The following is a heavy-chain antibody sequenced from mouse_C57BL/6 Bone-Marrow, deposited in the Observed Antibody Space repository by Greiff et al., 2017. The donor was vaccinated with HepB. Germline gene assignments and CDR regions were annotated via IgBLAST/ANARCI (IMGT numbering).Heavy chain of an antibody. D-gene: IGHD2-4*01. J-gene: IGHJ3*01. CDR3: ARLLDYPY. CDR1: GYTFTSYW. V-gene: IGHV1-69*01. Sequence: QVQLQQSGAELVMPGASVKLSCKASGYTFTSYWMHWVKQRPGQGLEWIGEIDPSDSYTNYNQKFKGKSTLTVDKSSSTAYMQLSSLTSEDSAVYYCARLLDYPYWGQGTLVTVSA. CDR2: IDPSDSYT.